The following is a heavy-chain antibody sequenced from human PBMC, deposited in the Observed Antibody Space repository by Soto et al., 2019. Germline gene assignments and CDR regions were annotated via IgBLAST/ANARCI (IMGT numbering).Heavy chain of an antibody. V-gene: IGHV4-30-4*01. CDR1: GGSISSGGYS. J-gene: IGHJ5*02. CDR3: ARGVTVFGLVSRFWFDP. CDR2: IYNSGIT. Sequence: SETLSLTCTVSGGSISSGGYSWSWVRQSPGKGLEWIGHIYNSGITYYNPSLKSRVVISIDTSRNQFSLRLNSLTAADRALFFCARGVTVFGLVSRFWFDPWGQGTVVTVSS. D-gene: IGHD3-3*01.